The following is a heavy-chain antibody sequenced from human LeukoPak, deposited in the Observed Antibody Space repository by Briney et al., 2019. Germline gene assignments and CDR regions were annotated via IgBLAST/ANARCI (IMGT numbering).Heavy chain of an antibody. J-gene: IGHJ5*02. CDR2: IYYSGST. V-gene: IGHV4-59*11. Sequence: SETLSLTCPVSGGSLSSHYWSWIRQPPARGLEWIGYIYYSGSTNYHAYLKSRVTISVDTSKNQFSLKLSSGTAADTAVYYCARGASSWKMWFDPWGQGTLVTVSS. D-gene: IGHD1-1*01. CDR1: GGSLSSHY. CDR3: ARGASSWKMWFDP.